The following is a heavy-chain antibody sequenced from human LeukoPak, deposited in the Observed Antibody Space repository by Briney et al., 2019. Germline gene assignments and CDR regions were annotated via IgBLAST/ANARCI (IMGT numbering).Heavy chain of an antibody. Sequence: GASVKVSCKASGYTFTGYNMHWVRQAPGQGLEWMGWIDPNSGGTSYAQKFQGRVTMTRDRSINTVYMELRRLTSDDRAVYYCARPGGRPGYSGSDFDSWGQGTLVTVSS. CDR1: GYTFTGYN. J-gene: IGHJ4*02. V-gene: IGHV1-2*02. CDR3: ARPGGRPGYSGSDFDS. CDR2: IDPNSGGT. D-gene: IGHD5-12*01.